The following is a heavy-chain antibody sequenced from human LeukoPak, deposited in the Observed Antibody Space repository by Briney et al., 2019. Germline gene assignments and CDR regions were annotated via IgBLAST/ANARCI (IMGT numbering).Heavy chain of an antibody. V-gene: IGHV3-7*01. D-gene: IGHD1/OR15-1a*01. J-gene: IGHJ4*02. CDR3: AKHKIAWRTFDC. CDR1: GFTFRDYW. Sequence: GGSLRLSCVASGFTFRDYWMTWVRQAPGKGLEWVANIKEDGSQINHVDSVKGRFTISRDNAKNSLYLQMNSLRVEDTAVYYCAKHKIAWRTFDCWGQGTLVTDSS. CDR2: IKEDGSQI.